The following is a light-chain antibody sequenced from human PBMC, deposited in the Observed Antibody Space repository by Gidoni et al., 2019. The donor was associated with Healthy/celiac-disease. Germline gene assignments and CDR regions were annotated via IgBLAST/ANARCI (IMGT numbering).Light chain of an antibody. CDR2: GAS. CDR3: QQYNNWPVT. Sequence: EIVMTQSPATPSVSPGESATLSCTASQSVRSNLAWYQQKHGQAPRLLIYGASTRATGIPARFSGSGSGTEFTLTISSLQSEDFAVYYWQQYNNWPVTFGQXTKVEIK. CDR1: QSVRSN. J-gene: IGKJ1*01. V-gene: IGKV3-15*01.